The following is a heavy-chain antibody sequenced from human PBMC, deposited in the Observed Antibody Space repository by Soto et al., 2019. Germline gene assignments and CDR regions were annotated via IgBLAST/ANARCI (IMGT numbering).Heavy chain of an antibody. D-gene: IGHD5-18*01. CDR2: IYYSGSP. V-gene: IGHV4-59*01. CDR1: VGSISSYY. J-gene: IGHJ5*02. Sequence: PSETLSVTCTFSVGSISSYYWSWIRQPPGKGLEWLGYIYYSGSPNYSPSRKSRVTISLDTSKNQFSLKVNSVTAADTAVYYCERGSRGYRRVFDPWGQGTMVTVSS. CDR3: ERGSRGYRRVFDP.